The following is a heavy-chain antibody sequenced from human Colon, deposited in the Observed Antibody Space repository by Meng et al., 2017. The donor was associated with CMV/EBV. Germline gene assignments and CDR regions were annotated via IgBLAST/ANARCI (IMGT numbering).Heavy chain of an antibody. Sequence: GESLKISCAASGFTFSHYWMHWVRQTPGKGLVWVARMNSDGSMTHYADSGKGRFTISRDNAKNTLYLQVNSRRAEDTAVYFCATSMAGTRYGMDVWGQGTTVTVSS. D-gene: IGHD6-19*01. CDR3: ATSMAGTRYGMDV. J-gene: IGHJ6*02. CDR1: GFTFSHYW. V-gene: IGHV3-74*01. CDR2: MNSDGSMT.